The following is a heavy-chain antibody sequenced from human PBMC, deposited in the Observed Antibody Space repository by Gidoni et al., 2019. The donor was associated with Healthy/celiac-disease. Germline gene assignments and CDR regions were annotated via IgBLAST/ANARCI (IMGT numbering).Heavy chain of an antibody. CDR2: ITPEGDSI. V-gene: IGHV3-64*01. CDR3: LRDPSLEYGVR. CDR1: GLIFSSYS. Sequence: RLSCEASGLIFSSYSMHCVRKAPGKGLDHGSRITPEGDSIYYAKSVEGRFTTSRDNSKQTLYLQIDSLKAEDMAVYFCLRDPSLEYGVRWGQGTLVTVSS. J-gene: IGHJ1*01. D-gene: IGHD3-10*01.